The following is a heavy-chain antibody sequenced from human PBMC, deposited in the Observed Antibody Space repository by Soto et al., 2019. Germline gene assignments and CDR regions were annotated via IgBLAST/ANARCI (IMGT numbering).Heavy chain of an antibody. Sequence: PGESLKISCKGSGYSFTTYWIGWVRQMPGKGLEWMGIIYPGDSDTRYRPSFQGQVTISADKSISTAYLQWNSLKASDTAMYYCVRQAGSGSYYEPSDYWGQGTLVTVSS. CDR1: GYSFTTYW. CDR2: IYPGDSDT. V-gene: IGHV5-51*01. J-gene: IGHJ4*02. CDR3: VRQAGSGSYYEPSDY. D-gene: IGHD3-10*01.